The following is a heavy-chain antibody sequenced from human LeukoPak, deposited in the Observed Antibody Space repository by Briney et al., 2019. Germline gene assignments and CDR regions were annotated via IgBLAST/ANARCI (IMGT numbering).Heavy chain of an antibody. CDR3: AKGVWDSSGWYLDY. Sequence: PGGSLRLSCAVSGFTVTSYAMSWVRQAPGKGLEWVSVINTSGSDTFYADSVKGRFTISRDSSKNTQYLQMNSLRAEDTAVYYCAKGVWDSSGWYLDYWGQGTLVTVSS. V-gene: IGHV3-23*05. J-gene: IGHJ4*02. D-gene: IGHD6-19*01. CDR2: INTSGSDT. CDR1: GFTVTSYA.